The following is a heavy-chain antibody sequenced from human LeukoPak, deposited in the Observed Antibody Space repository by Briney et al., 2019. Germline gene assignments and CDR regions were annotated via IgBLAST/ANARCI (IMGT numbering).Heavy chain of an antibody. CDR2: IRSKANSYAT. V-gene: IGHV3-73*01. J-gene: IGHJ4*02. CDR3: TRLTGTTVTTYDNPLFDY. CDR1: GFTFSSYW. D-gene: IGHD4-17*01. Sequence: AGGSLRLSCVASGFTFSSYWMSWVRQASGKGLEWIGRIRSKANSYATAYAASVKGRFTISRDDSKNTAYLQMNSLKTEDTAVYYCTRLTGTTVTTYDNPLFDYWGQGTLVTVSS.